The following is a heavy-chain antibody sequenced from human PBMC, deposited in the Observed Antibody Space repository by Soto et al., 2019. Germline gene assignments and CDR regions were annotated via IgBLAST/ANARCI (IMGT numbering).Heavy chain of an antibody. J-gene: IGHJ3*02. V-gene: IGHV1-18*04. CDR2: ISAYNGNT. D-gene: IGHD6-13*01. CDR1: GFTFSSYG. Sequence: GASVKVSCKASGFTFSSYGISWVRQAPGQGLEWMGWISAYNGNTNYAQKLQGRLTMTTDTSTSTAYMELRSLGSDDTAVYYCARDVRIVADGVHDAFDIWGQGTMVTVSS. CDR3: ARDVRIVADGVHDAFDI.